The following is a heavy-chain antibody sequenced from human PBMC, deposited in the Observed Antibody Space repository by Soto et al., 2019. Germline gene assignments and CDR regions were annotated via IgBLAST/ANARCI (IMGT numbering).Heavy chain of an antibody. CDR3: ARDRTEQLVGGFDL. D-gene: IGHD6-6*01. Sequence: PGGSLRLSCAASGFTFSSYSMNWVRQAPGKGLEWVXSXSXXXSXIXXXDXXXXRFTISRDNAKNSLYPQMNSLRAEDTAVYYCARDRTEQLVGGFDLWGQGTMVTVSS. V-gene: IGHV3-21*01. CDR1: GFTFSSYS. CDR2: XSXXXSXI. J-gene: IGHJ3*01.